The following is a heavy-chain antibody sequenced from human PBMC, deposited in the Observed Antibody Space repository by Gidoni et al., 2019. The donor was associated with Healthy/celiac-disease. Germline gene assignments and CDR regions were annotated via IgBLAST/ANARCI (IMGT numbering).Heavy chain of an antibody. D-gene: IGHD2-2*01. CDR2: IIPIFVTA. J-gene: IGHJ6*02. V-gene: IGHV1-69*01. CDR1: GGTFSSYA. Sequence: QVQLVQAGAEVKKPGSSVKVSCKASGGTFSSYAISWVRQAPGQGLEWVGGIIPIFVTANYAQKFQCRVPITADESTSTAYMELSSLRSEDTAVYYWATTRYCSSTSCYLDYYYGMDVWGQGTTVTVSS. CDR3: ATTRYCSSTSCYLDYYYGMDV.